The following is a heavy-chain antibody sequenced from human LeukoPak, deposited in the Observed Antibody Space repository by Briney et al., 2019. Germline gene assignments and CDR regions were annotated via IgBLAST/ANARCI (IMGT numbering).Heavy chain of an antibody. D-gene: IGHD6-19*01. V-gene: IGHV4-4*07. Sequence: SETLSLTCTVSGGSISSYYWSWIRQPAGKGLEWIGRIYTSGSTNYNPSLKSRVTISVDTSKNQFSLKLSSVTAADTAVYYCAREAPQWPIHLRGPIDYWGQGTLVTVSS. CDR3: AREAPQWPIHLRGPIDY. J-gene: IGHJ4*02. CDR2: IYTSGST. CDR1: GGSISSYY.